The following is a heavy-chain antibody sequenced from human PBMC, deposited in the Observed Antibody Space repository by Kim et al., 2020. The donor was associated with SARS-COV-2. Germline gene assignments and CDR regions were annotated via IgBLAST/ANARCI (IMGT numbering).Heavy chain of an antibody. D-gene: IGHD6-13*01. CDR3: AIAAAGNGEWFDP. Sequence: SETLSLTCTVSGGSISSGGYYWSWIRQHPGKGLEWIGYIYYSGSTYYNPSLKSRVTISVDTSKNQFSLKLSSVTAADTAVYYCAIAAAGNGEWFDPWGQGTLVTVSS. V-gene: IGHV4-31*03. CDR1: GGSISSGGYY. J-gene: IGHJ5*02. CDR2: IYYSGST.